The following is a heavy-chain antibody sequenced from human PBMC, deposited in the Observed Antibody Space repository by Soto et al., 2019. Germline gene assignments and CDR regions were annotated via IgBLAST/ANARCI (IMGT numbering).Heavy chain of an antibody. CDR2: ISGSGGRT. J-gene: IGHJ3*02. D-gene: IGHD3-16*01. CDR3: AKGGYYSLFDI. V-gene: IGHV3-23*01. CDR1: GFPFSSNA. Sequence: GGSLRLSCVASGFPFSSNAMSWVRQTPGKGLEWVAGISGSGGRTYYADSVKGRFTISRDNSNNSLSLQMHILRVEDTAVYFCAKGGYYSLFDIWGQGTVVTVSS.